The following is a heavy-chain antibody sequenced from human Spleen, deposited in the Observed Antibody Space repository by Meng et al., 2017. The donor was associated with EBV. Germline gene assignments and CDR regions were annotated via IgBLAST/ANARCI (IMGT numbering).Heavy chain of an antibody. V-gene: IGHV1-18*01. Sequence: QVQLVQSGAELKKPGASVKVSCKTSGYTFTNFGISWVRQAPGQGLEWMGWISTYHGNTNYAQKLQGRVTMTTDTSTSTAYMELRSLRSDDTAVYYCARAPHWFRDYGGDYWGQGTLVTVSS. CDR1: GYTFTNFG. D-gene: IGHD4/OR15-4a*01. J-gene: IGHJ4*02. CDR2: ISTYHGNT. CDR3: ARAPHWFRDYGGDY.